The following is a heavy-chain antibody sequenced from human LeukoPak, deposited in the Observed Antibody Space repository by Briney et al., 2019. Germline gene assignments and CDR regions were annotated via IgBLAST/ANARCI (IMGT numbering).Heavy chain of an antibody. CDR3: ARGKTVDAYYYDSSGYSNNYGMDV. Sequence: SETLSLTCAVYGGSLSGNYWSWIRQPPGKGLEWIGEINHSGSTNYNPSLKSRVTISVDTSKNQFSLKLSSVTAADTAVYYCARGKTVDAYYYDSSGYSNNYGMDVWGQGTTVTVSS. D-gene: IGHD3-22*01. CDR1: GGSLSGNY. J-gene: IGHJ6*02. V-gene: IGHV4-34*01. CDR2: INHSGST.